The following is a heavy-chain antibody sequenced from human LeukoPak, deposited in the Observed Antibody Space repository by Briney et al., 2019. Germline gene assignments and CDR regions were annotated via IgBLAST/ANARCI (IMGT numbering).Heavy chain of an antibody. Sequence: GRSLRHSCAASGFTFSSYGMHWVRQAPGKGLEWVAVIWYDGSNKYYADSVKGRFTISRDNSKNTLYLQMNSLRAEDTAVYYCARAIKGIAAAGKDYWGQGTLVTVSS. CDR3: ARAIKGIAAAGKDY. CDR2: IWYDGSNK. D-gene: IGHD6-13*01. CDR1: GFTFSSYG. J-gene: IGHJ4*02. V-gene: IGHV3-33*01.